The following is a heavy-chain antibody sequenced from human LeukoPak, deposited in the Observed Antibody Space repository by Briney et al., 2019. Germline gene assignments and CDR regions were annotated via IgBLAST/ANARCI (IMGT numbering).Heavy chain of an antibody. D-gene: IGHD6-19*01. V-gene: IGHV3-7*01. CDR3: ARIGSSGWYNY. Sequence: GGSLRLSCAASGFIFTDFWMNWVRQAPGKGLEWVANIKQDGSEKYYVDSVKGRFTISRDNAKNSLYLQMNSLRAEDTAVYYCARIGSSGWYNYWGQGTLVTVSS. CDR2: IKQDGSEK. J-gene: IGHJ4*02. CDR1: GFIFTDFW.